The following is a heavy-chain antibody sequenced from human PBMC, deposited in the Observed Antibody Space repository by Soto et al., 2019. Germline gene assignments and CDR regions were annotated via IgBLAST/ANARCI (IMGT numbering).Heavy chain of an antibody. CDR1: GFTFSGSA. D-gene: IGHD6-13*01. J-gene: IGHJ6*02. V-gene: IGHV3-73*01. CDR2: IRSKANIYAT. CDR3: TSRAESRSRHKTYYYYGMDV. Sequence: PGGSLRLSCAASGFTFSGSAMHWVRQASGKGLEWVGRIRSKANIYATAYAASVKGRFTISRDDSKNTAYLQMNSLKTEDTAVYYCTSRAESRSRHKTYYYYGMDVWGQGTTVTVSS.